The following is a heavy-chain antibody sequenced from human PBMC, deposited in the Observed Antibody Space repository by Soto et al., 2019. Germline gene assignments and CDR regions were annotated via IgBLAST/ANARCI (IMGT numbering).Heavy chain of an antibody. CDR1: GFTFSSYG. J-gene: IGHJ6*02. CDR3: ARGGGSGGSPYYYYGMDV. D-gene: IGHD2-15*01. CDR2: IWYDGSNK. V-gene: IGHV3-33*01. Sequence: GGSLRLSCAASGFTFSSYGMHWVRQAPGKGLEWVAVIWYDGSNKYYADSVKGRFTISRDNSKNTLYLQMNSLRAEDTAVYYCARGGGSGGSPYYYYGMDVWGQGTTVTVSS.